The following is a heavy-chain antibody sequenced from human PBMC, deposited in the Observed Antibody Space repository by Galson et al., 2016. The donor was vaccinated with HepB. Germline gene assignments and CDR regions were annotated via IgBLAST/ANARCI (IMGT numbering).Heavy chain of an antibody. Sequence: SLRLSCAASGFTVSSNYMSWVRQAPGKGLEWVSVIYSGGSTYYADSVKGRFTISRDNSRNTLFLHLNSLRTEDTAFYYGAREYELLTGLDYWGQGTPLTVSS. V-gene: IGHV3-53*05. CDR3: AREYELLTGLDY. CDR1: GFTVSSNY. D-gene: IGHD3-9*01. J-gene: IGHJ4*02. CDR2: IYSGGST.